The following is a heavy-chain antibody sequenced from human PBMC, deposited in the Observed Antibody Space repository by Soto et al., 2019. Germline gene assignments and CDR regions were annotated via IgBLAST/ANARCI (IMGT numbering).Heavy chain of an antibody. V-gene: IGHV3-21*01. J-gene: IGHJ5*02. CDR2: ISSGSGYI. D-gene: IGHD2-15*01. CDR3: ARENPPYCGVNSCYDH. Sequence: PGGSLRLSCAASGFPFSRYGMNLVRQAPGKGLEWVSSISSGSGYIYYADSVRGRFTISRDNAKNSLYLQMNSLRADDTAIYYCARENPPYCGVNSCYDHWGLGTLVTVSS. CDR1: GFPFSRYG.